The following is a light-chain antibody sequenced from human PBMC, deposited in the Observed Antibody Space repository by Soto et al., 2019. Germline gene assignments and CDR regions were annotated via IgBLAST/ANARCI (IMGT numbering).Light chain of an antibody. CDR1: QSVSSY. CDR3: QQRSNWPGGT. CDR2: DAS. Sequence: ETVLTQSPATLSLSPGERATLSCGASQSVSSYLAWYQQKHGQAPRLLISDASNRATGIPARFSGSGSGTEFTLTISSLEPEDFAVYYCQQRSNWPGGTFGGGTKVDIK. V-gene: IGKV3-11*01. J-gene: IGKJ4*01.